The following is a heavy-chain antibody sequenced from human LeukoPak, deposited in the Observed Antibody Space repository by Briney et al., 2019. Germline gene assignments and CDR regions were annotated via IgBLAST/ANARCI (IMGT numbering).Heavy chain of an antibody. D-gene: IGHD1-26*01. V-gene: IGHV1-8*01. CDR3: ARVFRGSYNYQRVFDY. CDR1: GYTFTSYD. CDR2: MNPNSGNT. J-gene: IGHJ4*02. Sequence: ASVKVSCKASGYTFTSYDINWVRQATGQGLEWMGWMNPNSGNTGYAQKFQGRVTMTRNTSISTAYMELSSLRSEDTAVYYCARVFRGSYNYQRVFDYWGQGTLVTVSS.